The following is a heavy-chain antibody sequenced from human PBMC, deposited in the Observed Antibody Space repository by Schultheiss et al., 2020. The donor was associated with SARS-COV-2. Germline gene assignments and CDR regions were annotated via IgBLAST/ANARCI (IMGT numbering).Heavy chain of an antibody. D-gene: IGHD1-26*01. CDR2: ISGSGGST. J-gene: IGHJ6*02. V-gene: IGHV3-23*01. Sequence: GGSLRLSCAASGFTFSSYAMSWVRQAPGKWLEWVSAISGSGGSTYYADSVKGRFTISRDNSKNTLYLQMNSLRAEDTAVYYCAKASESGSYYEYYYYGMDVWGQGTTVTVSS. CDR3: AKASESGSYYEYYYYGMDV. CDR1: GFTFSSYA.